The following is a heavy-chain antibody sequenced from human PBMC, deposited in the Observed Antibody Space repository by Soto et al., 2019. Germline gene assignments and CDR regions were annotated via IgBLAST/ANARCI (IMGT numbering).Heavy chain of an antibody. D-gene: IGHD2-21*01. CDR3: ATLIPNDGYYFDC. J-gene: IGHJ4*02. V-gene: IGHV4-39*01. CDR2: LYFSGST. Sequence: LSLTCTVSGGSIITSTYYWGWIRQPPGRALEYIGSLYFSGSTYYNPSLKSRVTISVDTSKNQFSLKLTSVTAAETAVYYCATLIPNDGYYFDCWGQGTLVTVSS. CDR1: GGSIITSTYY.